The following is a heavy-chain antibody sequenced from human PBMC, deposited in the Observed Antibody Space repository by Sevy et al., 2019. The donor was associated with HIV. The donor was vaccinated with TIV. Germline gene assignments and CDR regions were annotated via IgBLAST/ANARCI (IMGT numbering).Heavy chain of an antibody. D-gene: IGHD5-18*01. Sequence: SETLSLTCSVSGDSLSSADYYWSWVRQPPGKGLEWIGYFFYSDNFYYNPSLKSRLTISVDTSKNQFSLKLTSVTAADSAVYYCALSQNVDSAPFDYWGQGTPVTVSS. V-gene: IGHV4-30-4*01. J-gene: IGHJ4*02. CDR3: ALSQNVDSAPFDY. CDR2: FFYSDNF. CDR1: GDSLSSADYY.